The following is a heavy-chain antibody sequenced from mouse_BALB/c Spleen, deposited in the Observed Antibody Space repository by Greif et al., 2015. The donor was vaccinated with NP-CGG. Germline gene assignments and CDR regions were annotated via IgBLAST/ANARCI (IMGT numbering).Heavy chain of an antibody. J-gene: IGHJ4*01. CDR1: GFTFSNYW. V-gene: IGHV6-6*02. CDR2: IRLKSNNYAT. Sequence: EVKLVESGGGLVQPGGSMKLSCVASGFTFSNYWMNWVRQSPEKGLEWVAEIRLKSNNYATHYAESVKGRFTISRDDSKSSVYLQMNNLRAEDTGIYYCTRQYRIYYDYDVDAMDYWGQGTSVTVSS. CDR3: TRQYRIYYDYDVDAMDY. D-gene: IGHD2-4*01.